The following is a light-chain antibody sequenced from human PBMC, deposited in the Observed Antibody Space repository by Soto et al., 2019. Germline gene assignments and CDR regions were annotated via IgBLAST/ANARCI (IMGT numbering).Light chain of an antibody. Sequence: EIVLTQSPGTLSLSPGERATLSCRASQSISSSYLAWYQQKPGQAPRLLIYAASSRTTGIPDRFSGSGSGTDFTLTIIRLEAEDFAVYYCQQYGSSSYTFGQGTQLEIK. CDR2: AAS. J-gene: IGKJ2*01. V-gene: IGKV3-20*01. CDR3: QQYGSSSYT. CDR1: QSISSSY.